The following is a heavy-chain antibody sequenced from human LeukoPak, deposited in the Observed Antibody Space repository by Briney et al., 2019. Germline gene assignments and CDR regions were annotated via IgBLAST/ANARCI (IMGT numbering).Heavy chain of an antibody. D-gene: IGHD3-22*01. J-gene: IGHJ4*02. Sequence: GASVKVSCKASGYTFTGYYMHWVRQAPGQGLEWMGWINPNSGGTNYAQKFQGRVTMTRDTSISTAYMELSRLRSDDTAVSYCARDRGESSGYYYIFDYWGQGTLVTVSS. CDR3: ARDRGESSGYYYIFDY. CDR2: INPNSGGT. V-gene: IGHV1-2*02. CDR1: GYTFTGYY.